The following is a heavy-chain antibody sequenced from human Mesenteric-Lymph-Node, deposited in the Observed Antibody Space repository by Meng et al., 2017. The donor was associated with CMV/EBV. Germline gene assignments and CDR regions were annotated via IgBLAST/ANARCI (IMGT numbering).Heavy chain of an antibody. V-gene: IGHV4-39*07. J-gene: IGHJ3*02. CDR2: MYYSRST. Sequence: NSYYWGWIRQPPGKGLEWIGSMYYSRSTYYNPSLKSRVTISVDTSKNQFSLKLSSVTAADTAVYYCASSYCSSTSCYTALRGAFDIWGQGTMVTVSS. D-gene: IGHD2-2*01. CDR3: ASSYCSSTSCYTALRGAFDI. CDR1: NSYY.